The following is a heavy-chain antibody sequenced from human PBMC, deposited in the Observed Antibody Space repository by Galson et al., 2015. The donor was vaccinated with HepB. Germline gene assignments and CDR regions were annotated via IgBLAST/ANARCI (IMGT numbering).Heavy chain of an antibody. CDR1: GFTFSDFG. V-gene: IGHV3-30*18. CDR3: AKGINMGAYYFDS. J-gene: IGHJ4*02. Sequence: SLRLSCAASGFTFSDFGMHWVRQAPGKGLEWVARISYDRRNEYYPDSLKGRFTISRDNSNNTLSLQMNSLRTEDTAVYYCAKGINMGAYYFDSWGQGTLVTVSS. D-gene: IGHD1-26*01. CDR2: ISYDRRNE.